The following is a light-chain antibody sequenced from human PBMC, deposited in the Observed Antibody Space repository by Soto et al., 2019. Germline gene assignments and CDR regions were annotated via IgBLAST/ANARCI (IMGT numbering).Light chain of an antibody. Sequence: QSVLTQPPSASGSPGQSVTISCTGTSSDVGGYNYVSWYQQHPGKAPKLMIYEVSKRPSGVPDRFSGSKSGNTASLTVSGLQPEDEADYYCSSYAGSNTSVFGTGPKVTVL. CDR3: SSYAGSNTSV. CDR1: SSDVGGYNY. V-gene: IGLV2-8*01. CDR2: EVS. J-gene: IGLJ1*01.